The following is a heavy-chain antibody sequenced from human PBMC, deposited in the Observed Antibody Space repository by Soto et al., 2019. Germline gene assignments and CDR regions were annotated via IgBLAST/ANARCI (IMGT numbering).Heavy chain of an antibody. J-gene: IGHJ3*02. D-gene: IGHD5-12*01. CDR2: IKSKTDGGTT. Sequence: GGSLRLSCAASGFTFSNAWMSWVRQAPGKGLEWVGRIKSKTDGGTTDYAAPVKGRFTISRDDSKNTLYLQMNSLKTEDTAVYYCTTDSGYSGYDAFDIWGQGTMVTVSS. CDR1: GFTFSNAW. V-gene: IGHV3-15*01. CDR3: TTDSGYSGYDAFDI.